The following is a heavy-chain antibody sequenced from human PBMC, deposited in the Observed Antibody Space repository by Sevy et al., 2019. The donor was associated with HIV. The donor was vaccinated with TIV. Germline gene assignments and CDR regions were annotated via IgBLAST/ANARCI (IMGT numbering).Heavy chain of an antibody. V-gene: IGHV4-61*01. Sequence: SETLSLTCTVSGGSVSSGSYYWSWIRQPPGKGLGWIGYIYYSGSTNYNPSLKSRVTISVDTSKNQFSLKLSSVTAADTAVYYCARRGIAVAGINYWGQGTLVTVSS. J-gene: IGHJ4*02. CDR2: IYYSGST. CDR3: ARRGIAVAGINY. D-gene: IGHD6-19*01. CDR1: GGSVSSGSYY.